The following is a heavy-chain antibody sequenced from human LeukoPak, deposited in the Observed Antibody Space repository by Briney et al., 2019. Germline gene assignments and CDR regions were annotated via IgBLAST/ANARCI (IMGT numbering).Heavy chain of an antibody. CDR3: ARQWLRDAFDI. CDR1: GYTFTGYY. D-gene: IGHD5-12*01. V-gene: IGHV1-2*06. J-gene: IGHJ3*02. CDR2: INPNSGGT. Sequence: ASVKVSCKASGYTFTGYYMHWVRQAPGQGLEWMGRINPNSGGTNYAQKFQGRVTMTKDTSISTAYMELSRLRSDDTAVYYCARQWLRDAFDIWGQGTMVTVSS.